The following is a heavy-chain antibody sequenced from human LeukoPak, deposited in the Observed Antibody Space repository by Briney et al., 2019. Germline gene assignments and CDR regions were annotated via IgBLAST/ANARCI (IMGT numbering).Heavy chain of an antibody. D-gene: IGHD6-13*01. CDR3: ATDIAAAGGFDY. Sequence: SVKVSCKASGGTFSSYAISWVRQAPGQGLEWMGGIIPIFGTANYAQKFQGRVTITTDESTSTAYMELSSLRSEDTAAYYCATDIAAAGGFDYWGQGTLVTVSS. J-gene: IGHJ4*02. CDR2: IIPIFGTA. CDR1: GGTFSSYA. V-gene: IGHV1-69*05.